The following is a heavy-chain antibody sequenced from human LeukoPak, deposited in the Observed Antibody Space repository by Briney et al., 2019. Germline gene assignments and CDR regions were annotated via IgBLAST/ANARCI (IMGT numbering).Heavy chain of an antibody. CDR2: ISSSSSYI. V-gene: IGHV3-21*01. CDR3: ARDRLGLAAAGTGYYYGMDV. Sequence: GGSLGLSCAASGFTFSSYAMSWVRQAPGKGLEWVSSISSSSSYIYYADSVKGRFTISRDNAKNSLYLQMNSLRAEDTAVYYCARDRLGLAAAGTGYYYGMDVWGQGTTVTVSS. J-gene: IGHJ6*02. CDR1: GFTFSSYA. D-gene: IGHD6-13*01.